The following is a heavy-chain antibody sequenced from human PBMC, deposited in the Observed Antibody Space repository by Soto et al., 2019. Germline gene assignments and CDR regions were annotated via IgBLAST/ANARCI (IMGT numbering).Heavy chain of an antibody. CDR3: AKGGSSGWFYFDF. CDR2: TPGSGGSA. D-gene: IGHD6-19*01. Sequence: VGSLRLSCAASGFTFGTYAMNWVRQAPGKGLEWVSSTPGSGGSAYYADSVRGRFTISRDNSKNTVYLKLDSLRPEDSAIYYCAKGGSSGWFYFDFWGQGTQVTVSS. CDR1: GFTFGTYA. V-gene: IGHV3-23*01. J-gene: IGHJ4*02.